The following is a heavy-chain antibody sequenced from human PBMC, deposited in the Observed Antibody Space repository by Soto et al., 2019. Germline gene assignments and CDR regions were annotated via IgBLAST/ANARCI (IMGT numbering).Heavy chain of an antibody. CDR3: ARDRRTYYYDSSGPWDAFAI. D-gene: IGHD3-22*01. Sequence: GGSLRLSCAASGFTFSSYAMHWVRQAPGKGLEWVAVISYDGSNKYYADSVKGRFTISRDNSKNTLYLQMNSLRAEDTAVYYCARDRRTYYYDSSGPWDAFAIWGQGTMVTVSS. V-gene: IGHV3-30-3*01. CDR2: ISYDGSNK. J-gene: IGHJ3*02. CDR1: GFTFSSYA.